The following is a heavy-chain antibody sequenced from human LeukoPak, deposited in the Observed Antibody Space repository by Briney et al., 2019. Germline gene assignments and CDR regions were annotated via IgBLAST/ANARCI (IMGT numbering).Heavy chain of an antibody. CDR3: ARSNWPYYFDY. CDR1: EFTFSTYW. V-gene: IGHV3-74*01. D-gene: IGHD1-1*01. CDR2: ITGDGGST. J-gene: IGHJ4*02. Sequence: QPGGSLRLSCAASEFTFSTYWMHWVRQAPGKGLVWVSWITGDGGSTRYADSVKGRFTISRDNAKNTLYLQVNSLRAEDTAVYYCARSNWPYYFDYWGQGTLVTVSS.